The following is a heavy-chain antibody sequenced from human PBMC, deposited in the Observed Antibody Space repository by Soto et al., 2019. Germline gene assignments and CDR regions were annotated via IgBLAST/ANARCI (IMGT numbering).Heavy chain of an antibody. CDR2: INYNGGTT. D-gene: IGHD6-6*01. V-gene: IGHV3-64D*06. CDR1: GFPFSNHA. CDR3: VTWGGIEARTLDH. Sequence: EVQLVESGGGLVQPGGSLRLSCSASGFPFSNHAMHWVRQAPGKGLEYVSAINYNGGTTYYVDSVKGRFTISRDNSKNTLYLQMSSLKVEDTAMYHCVTWGGIEARTLDHWGQGTLVTVSS. J-gene: IGHJ4*02.